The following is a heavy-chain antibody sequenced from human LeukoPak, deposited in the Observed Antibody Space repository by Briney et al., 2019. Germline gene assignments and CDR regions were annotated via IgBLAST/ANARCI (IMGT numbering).Heavy chain of an antibody. CDR1: GYSISSDYY. V-gene: IGHV4-38-2*02. CDR3: ARDGAYDYVWGSGAFDY. CDR2: IYQSEST. J-gene: IGHJ4*02. Sequence: SETLSLTCTVSGYSISSDYYWGWIRQPPGKGLEWIGSIYQSESTYYNPSLKSRVTISVDTPKNQFSLKLSAVTAADTAVYYCARDGAYDYVWGSGAFDYWGQGTLVTVSS. D-gene: IGHD3-16*01.